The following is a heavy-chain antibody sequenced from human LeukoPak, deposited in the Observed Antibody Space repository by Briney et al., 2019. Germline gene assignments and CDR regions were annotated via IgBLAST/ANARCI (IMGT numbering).Heavy chain of an antibody. J-gene: IGHJ4*02. D-gene: IGHD6-13*01. V-gene: IGHV4-4*07. CDR3: ARDIPGDGSWTTFDY. Sequence: SETLSLTCTVSGGSISSYYWSWIRQPAGKGLEWIGRIYTSGSINYNPSLKSRVTMSVDTSKNQFSLKLSSVTAADTAVHYCARDIPGDGSWTTFDYWGQGTLVTVSS. CDR1: GGSISSYY. CDR2: IYTSGSI.